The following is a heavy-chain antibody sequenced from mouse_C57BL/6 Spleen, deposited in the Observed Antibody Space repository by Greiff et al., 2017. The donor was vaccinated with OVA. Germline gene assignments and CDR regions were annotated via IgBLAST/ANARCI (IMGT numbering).Heavy chain of an antibody. V-gene: IGHV14-4*01. J-gene: IGHJ1*03. CDR1: GFNIKDDY. Sequence: VQLKESGAELVRPGASVKLSCTASGFNIKDDYMHWVKQRPEQGLEWIGWIDPENGDTEYASKFQGKATITADTSSNTAYLQLSSLTSEDTAVYYCTTPTVVEGYFDVWGTGTTVTVSS. D-gene: IGHD1-1*01. CDR3: TTPTVVEGYFDV. CDR2: IDPENGDT.